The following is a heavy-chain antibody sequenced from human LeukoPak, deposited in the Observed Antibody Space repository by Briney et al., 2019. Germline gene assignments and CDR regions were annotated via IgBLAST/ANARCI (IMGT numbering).Heavy chain of an antibody. CDR3: SKAGDTNYYRHGDY. CDR1: GFTFSSYP. D-gene: IGHD4-11*01. Sequence: PGGTLRLSCATSGFTFSSYPMSWVRQAPGRGLEWVSVISGNSGATYYADSVKGRFTISRDNAKNTVYLQMNNLRGEDTALYNCSKAGDTNYYRHGDYWGQGTLVTVSS. CDR2: ISGNSGAT. J-gene: IGHJ4*02. V-gene: IGHV3-23*01.